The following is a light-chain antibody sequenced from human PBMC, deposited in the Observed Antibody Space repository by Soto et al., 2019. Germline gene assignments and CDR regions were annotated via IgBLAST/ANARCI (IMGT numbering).Light chain of an antibody. CDR2: KAS. Sequence: DIPMTQSPSTLSASVGDRVTITCRASQSISSWLAWYQQKPGTAPKLLIYKASTLQTGVPSRFSGSGSGTEFTLTISSLQADDFATYYCQQYNDNWTFGQGTKVEIK. V-gene: IGKV1-5*03. CDR1: QSISSW. CDR3: QQYNDNWT. J-gene: IGKJ1*01.